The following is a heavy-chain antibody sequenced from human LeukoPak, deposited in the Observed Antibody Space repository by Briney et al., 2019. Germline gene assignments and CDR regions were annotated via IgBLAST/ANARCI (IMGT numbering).Heavy chain of an antibody. Sequence: PSETLSLTCTVSGGSISSYYWSWIRQPPGKGLEWIGCIYYSGSTNYNPSLKSRVTISVDTSKNQFSLKLSSVTAADTAVYYCATEYSSFTNWFDPWGQGTLVTVSS. CDR1: GGSISSYY. V-gene: IGHV4-59*01. J-gene: IGHJ5*02. CDR2: IYYSGST. CDR3: ATEYSSFTNWFDP. D-gene: IGHD6-6*01.